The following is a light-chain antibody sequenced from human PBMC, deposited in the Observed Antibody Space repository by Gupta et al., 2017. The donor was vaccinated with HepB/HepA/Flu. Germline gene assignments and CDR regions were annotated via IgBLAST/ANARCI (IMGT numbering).Light chain of an antibody. CDR1: QSGCYSPKNKNY. CDR2: WAS. V-gene: IGKV4-1*01. CDR3: QQEDSTQRN. Sequence: DIVMTQSPNSLAVSLGERATINCKSSQSGCYSPKNKNYLAWYQQKPGQPPKLLINWASTRESGVPDRFSGSGSGTDFTLTISSLQAEDVAIYYCQQEDSTQRNFGQGTKVDIK. J-gene: IGKJ2*02.